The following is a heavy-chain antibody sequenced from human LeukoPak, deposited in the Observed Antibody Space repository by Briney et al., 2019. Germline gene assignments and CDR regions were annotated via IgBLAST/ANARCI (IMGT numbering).Heavy chain of an antibody. CDR1: GFTFNNGA. CDR3: ASNRDGKFDY. J-gene: IGHJ4*02. V-gene: IGHV3-23*01. D-gene: IGHD5-24*01. Sequence: PGGSLRLSCAASGFTFNNGAMSWVRQAPGKGLEWVSTISGGGDGAFYADSVKGRFTISRDNSKNTLYLQMNSLRAEEMAVYYCASNRDGKFDYWGQGTLVTVSS. CDR2: ISGGGDGA.